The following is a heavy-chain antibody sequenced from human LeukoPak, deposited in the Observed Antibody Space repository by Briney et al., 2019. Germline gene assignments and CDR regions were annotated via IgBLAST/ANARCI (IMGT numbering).Heavy chain of an antibody. Sequence: ASVKLSFKASGYTFTGYYMHWGRQAPGQGLEWMGWINPNSGGTNYAQKFQGRVTMTRDTSNSTAYMELSRLRSDDTAVYYCARDLGRMVRGVIVHGMDVWGQGTTVTVSS. V-gene: IGHV1-2*02. CDR1: GYTFTGYY. D-gene: IGHD3-10*01. CDR3: ARDLGRMVRGVIVHGMDV. J-gene: IGHJ6*02. CDR2: INPNSGGT.